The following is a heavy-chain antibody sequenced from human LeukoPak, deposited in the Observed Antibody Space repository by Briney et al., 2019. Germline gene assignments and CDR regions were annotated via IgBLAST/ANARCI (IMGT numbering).Heavy chain of an antibody. J-gene: IGHJ4*02. CDR2: IYYSGST. D-gene: IGHD3-10*01. V-gene: IGHV4-39*01. Sequence: SETLSLTCTVSGGSISSSSYYWGWIRQPPGKGLEWIGSIYYSGSTYYNPSLKSRVTISVDTSKNQFSLKLSSVTAADTAVYYCARRLGGSGSYYYWGQGTLVTVSS. CDR3: ARRLGGSGSYYY. CDR1: GGSISSSSYY.